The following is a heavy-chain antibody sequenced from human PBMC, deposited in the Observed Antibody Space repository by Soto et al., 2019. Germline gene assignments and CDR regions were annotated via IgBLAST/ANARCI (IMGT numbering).Heavy chain of an antibody. D-gene: IGHD1-20*01. J-gene: IGHJ6*02. Sequence: SETLSLICTVSGSSIRTYCWAFIRHPPGQGVERIGYIYVSGSTFYTPSLKSRLTMSVDTSKNQFSLKLISVTAADTAVFYCARDRAKWKDYYYYGMDVWGQGTTVTVSS. CDR1: GSSIRTYC. CDR3: ARDRAKWKDYYYYGMDV. V-gene: IGHV4-30-4*01. CDR2: IYVSGST.